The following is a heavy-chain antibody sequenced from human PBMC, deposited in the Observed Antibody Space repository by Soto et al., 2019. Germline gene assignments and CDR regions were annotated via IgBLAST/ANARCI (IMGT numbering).Heavy chain of an antibody. CDR1: GGSISSYY. V-gene: IGHV4-4*07. CDR3: ARACSSNSCYDVFDY. Sequence: SETLSLTCTVSGGSISSYYWSCTRQPAGKGLEWIGRIYTSGSTNYNPPLKSRVTMSVDTSKNQCSLKRSSVTAADTAVYYCARACSSNSCYDVFDYWGQGTLLRVSS. CDR2: IYTSGST. J-gene: IGHJ4*02. D-gene: IGHD2-2*01.